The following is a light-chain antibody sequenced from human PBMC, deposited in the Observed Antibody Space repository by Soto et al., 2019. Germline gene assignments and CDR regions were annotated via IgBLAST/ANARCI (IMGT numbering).Light chain of an antibody. CDR3: QVYTSLPQT. Sequence: EVVLTQSPGTLSLSPGERATLSCRSSQTVGSDYLAWYQQKPDQAPRLLIYDGFIRAGGVPDRFSGSGSGTDFTLTISRLEPEDFAVYYCQVYTSLPQTFGQGTKVDIK. CDR1: QTVGSDY. V-gene: IGKV3-20*01. J-gene: IGKJ1*01. CDR2: DGF.